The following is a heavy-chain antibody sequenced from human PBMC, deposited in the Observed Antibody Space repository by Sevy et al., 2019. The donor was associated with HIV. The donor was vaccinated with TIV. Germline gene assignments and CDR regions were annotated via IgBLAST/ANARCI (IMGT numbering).Heavy chain of an antibody. Sequence: GGSLRLSCAASGFIFGDLYMDWVRQAPGKGLKWIGRIRNKAKSSTTEYAASVKGRFTITRDDSKNSLYLQMNSLKTEDSARYYCAAVAADREYFNIWGRGTLVTVSS. CDR2: IRNKAKSSTT. CDR3: AAVAADREYFNI. V-gene: IGHV3-72*01. D-gene: IGHD6-19*01. CDR1: GFIFGDLY. J-gene: IGHJ2*01.